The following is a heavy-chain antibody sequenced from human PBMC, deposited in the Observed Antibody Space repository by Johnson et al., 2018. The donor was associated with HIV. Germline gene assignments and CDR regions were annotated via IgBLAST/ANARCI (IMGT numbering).Heavy chain of an antibody. CDR1: GFTFDDYG. D-gene: IGHD7-27*01. CDR3: ARVGDWGSAYDAFDI. Sequence: VQLVESGGGVVRPGGSLRLSCAAFGFTFDDYGMSWVRQVPGKGLEWVSGISWNSGSIGYADSVKDRFNTSRDNSKNTLYLQMSSLRIEDTAVYYCARVGDWGSAYDAFDIWGQGTMVTVSS. V-gene: IGHV3-20*04. J-gene: IGHJ3*02. CDR2: ISWNSGSI.